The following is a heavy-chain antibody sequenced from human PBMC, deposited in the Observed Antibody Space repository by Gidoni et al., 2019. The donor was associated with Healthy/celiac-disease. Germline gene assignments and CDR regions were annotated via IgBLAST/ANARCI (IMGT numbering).Heavy chain of an antibody. CDR2: ISYDGSNK. D-gene: IGHD3-3*01. CDR3: AKDADRALLTIFGVVIINGMDV. Sequence: QLQLVESGGGVVQPGRSLRLSCAASAFTFSSYGMHWVRKAPGKGLEWVAVISYDGSNKYYADSVKGRFTISRDNSKNTLYLQMNSLRAEDTAGYYCAKDADRALLTIFGVVIINGMDVWGQGTTVTVSS. J-gene: IGHJ6*02. CDR1: AFTFSSYG. V-gene: IGHV3-30*18.